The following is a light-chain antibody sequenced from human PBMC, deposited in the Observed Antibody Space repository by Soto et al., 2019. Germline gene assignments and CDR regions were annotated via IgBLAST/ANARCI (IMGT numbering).Light chain of an antibody. CDR3: QQYNSYSPLT. J-gene: IGKJ4*01. Sequence: DIQMTQSPSTLSASVGDRVTITCRASQSISSWLAWYQQKPGKAPKLLSYDAFSLESGVPSRFSGSGSGTEFTLTISSLQPDDFATYYCQQYNSYSPLTFGGGTKVDIK. CDR1: QSISSW. V-gene: IGKV1-5*01. CDR2: DAF.